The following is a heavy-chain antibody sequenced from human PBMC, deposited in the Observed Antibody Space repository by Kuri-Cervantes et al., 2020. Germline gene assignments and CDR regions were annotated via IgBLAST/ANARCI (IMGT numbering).Heavy chain of an antibody. J-gene: IGHJ2*01. CDR2: IYYSGST. Sequence: SCTVSDGSISSYYWSWIRQPPGKGLEWIGYIYYSGSTYYNPSLKSRVTISVDTSKNQFSLKLSSVTAADTAVYYCARMVRLTRYFDLWGRGTLVTVSS. V-gene: IGHV4-30-4*08. CDR1: DGSISSYY. CDR3: ARMVRLTRYFDL. D-gene: IGHD3-10*01.